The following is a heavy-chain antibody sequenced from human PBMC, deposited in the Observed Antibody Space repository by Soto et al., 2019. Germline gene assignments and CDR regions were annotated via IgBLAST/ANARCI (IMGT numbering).Heavy chain of an antibody. CDR2: ISAYNGNT. J-gene: IGHJ4*02. Sequence: ASVKVSCKASGYTFTSYGISWVRQAPGQGLEWMGWISAYNGNTNYAQKLQGRVTMTTDTSTSTAYMELRSLRSDDTAVYYCERGHIAAAADTLAYWGQGTLVTVSS. V-gene: IGHV1-18*01. D-gene: IGHD6-13*01. CDR3: ERGHIAAAADTLAY. CDR1: GYTFTSYG.